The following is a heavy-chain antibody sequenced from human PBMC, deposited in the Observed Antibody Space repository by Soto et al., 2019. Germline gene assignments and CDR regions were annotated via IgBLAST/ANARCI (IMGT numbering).Heavy chain of an antibody. CDR3: ARDPYSSGWYEEADY. CDR1: GFTFSSYA. V-gene: IGHV3-30-3*01. CDR2: ISYDGSNK. D-gene: IGHD6-19*01. Sequence: QVQLVESGGGVVQPGRSLRLSCAASGFTFSSYAMHWVRQAPGKGLEWVAVISYDGSNKYYADSVKGRFTISRDNSKNTLYRQMNSLRAEDTAVYYCARDPYSSGWYEEADYWGQGTLVTVSS. J-gene: IGHJ4*02.